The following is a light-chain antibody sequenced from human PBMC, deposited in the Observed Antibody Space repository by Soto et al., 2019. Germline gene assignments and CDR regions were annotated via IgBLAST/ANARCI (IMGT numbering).Light chain of an antibody. CDR1: QTISSW. V-gene: IGKV1-5*03. J-gene: IGKJ1*01. CDR3: QHDNSYSEA. Sequence: DIQMTQSPSTLSGSVGDRVTITCRASQTISSWLAWYQQKPGKAPKLLIYKASTLKSGVPSRFSGSGSGTEFTLTISSLQPDDFATYYCQHDNSYSEAFGPGTKVELK. CDR2: KAS.